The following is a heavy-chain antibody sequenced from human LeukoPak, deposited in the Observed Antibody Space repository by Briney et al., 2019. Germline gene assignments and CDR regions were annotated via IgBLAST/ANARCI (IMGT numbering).Heavy chain of an antibody. V-gene: IGHV3-30*02. CDR1: GFTFSSYG. J-gene: IGHJ4*02. CDR2: IRYDGSNK. Sequence: GGSLRLSWAASGFTFSSYGMHWVRQAPGKGLEWVAFIRYDGSNKYYADSVKGRFTISRDNSKNTLYLQMNSLRAEDTAVYYCAKALYLGYCSSTSCYSPPDYWGQGTLVTVSS. D-gene: IGHD2-2*02. CDR3: AKALYLGYCSSTSCYSPPDY.